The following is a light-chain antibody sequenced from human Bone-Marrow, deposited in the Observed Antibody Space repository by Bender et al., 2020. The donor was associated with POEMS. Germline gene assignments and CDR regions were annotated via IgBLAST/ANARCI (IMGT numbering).Light chain of an antibody. V-gene: IGLV1-40*01. Sequence: QSVLTQPPSVSGAPGQTVTISCTGTSSNMGAGYGVNWYQQLPGTAPKLLIYNNENRASGVPGRISGPKACPSGSLANTGVQAEDGADYYCQSYDISLSGWVCGGGPKLPAL. CDR2: NNE. CDR1: SSNMGAGYG. J-gene: IGLJ3*02. CDR3: QSYDISLSGWV.